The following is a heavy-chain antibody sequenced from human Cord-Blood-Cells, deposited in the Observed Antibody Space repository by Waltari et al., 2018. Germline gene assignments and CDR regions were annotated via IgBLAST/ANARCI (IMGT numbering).Heavy chain of an antibody. Sequence: EVQLVESGGGLVQPGGSLRLSCAASGFTFSSYWMSWVRQAPGKGLEWSANIKQDGSEKYYVDSVKGRFTISRDNAKNSLYLQMNGLRAEDTAVYYCASGWELLDYWGQGTLVTVSS. CDR2: IKQDGSEK. V-gene: IGHV3-7*01. CDR1: GFTFSSYW. CDR3: ASGWELLDY. D-gene: IGHD1-26*01. J-gene: IGHJ4*02.